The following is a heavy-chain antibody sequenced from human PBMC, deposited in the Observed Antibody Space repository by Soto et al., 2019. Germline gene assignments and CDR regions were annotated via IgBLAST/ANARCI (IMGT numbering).Heavy chain of an antibody. CDR3: AKDVYSLRGVPGDIY. CDR2: ISGSGGST. V-gene: IGHV3-23*01. D-gene: IGHD2-15*01. CDR1: GFTFSSYA. Sequence: GGSLRLSCAASGFTFSSYAMSWVRQAPGKGLEWVSAISGSGGSTYYADSVKGRFTISRDNSKNTLYLQMNSLRAEDTAVYYCAKDVYSLRGVPGDIYCCQGTRVTDSS. J-gene: IGHJ4*02.